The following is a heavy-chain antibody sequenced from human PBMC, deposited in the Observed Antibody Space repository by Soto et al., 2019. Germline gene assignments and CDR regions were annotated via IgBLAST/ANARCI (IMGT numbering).Heavy chain of an antibody. V-gene: IGHV3-9*01. CDR1: GFTFDDYA. J-gene: IGHJ3*02. CDR2: ISWNSGSI. CDR3: AKRTGDAFDI. D-gene: IGHD1-1*01. Sequence: GGSLRLSCAASGFTFDDYAMHWVRQAPGKGLEWVSGISWNSGSIGYADSVKGRFTISRDNAKNSLYLQMNSLRAEDTALYYCAKRTGDAFDIWGQGTMVTVSS.